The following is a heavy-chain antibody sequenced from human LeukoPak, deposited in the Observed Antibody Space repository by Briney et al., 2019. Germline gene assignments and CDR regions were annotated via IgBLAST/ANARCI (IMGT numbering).Heavy chain of an antibody. V-gene: IGHV1-8*01. Sequence: GASVKVSCKASGYTFTSYDINWVRQATGQGLEWMGWMNPNSGNTGYAQKFQGRVTMTTDTSTITAYMELRSLRSDYTAVYYCAKDGGPYPDYWGQGTLVTVSS. J-gene: IGHJ4*02. CDR3: AKDGGPYPDY. D-gene: IGHD3-16*01. CDR2: MNPNSGNT. CDR1: GYTFTSYD.